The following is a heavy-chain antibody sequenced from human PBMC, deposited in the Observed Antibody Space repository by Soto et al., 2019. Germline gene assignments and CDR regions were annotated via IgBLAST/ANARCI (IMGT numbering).Heavy chain of an antibody. CDR3: ASHMGDSSGYPSTYYYYGMDV. CDR2: IWYDGSNK. V-gene: IGHV3-33*01. J-gene: IGHJ6*02. D-gene: IGHD3-22*01. CDR1: GFTFSSYG. Sequence: GGSLRLSCAASGFTFSSYGMHWVRQAPGKGLEWVAVIWYDGSNKYYADSVKGRFTISRDNSKNTLHLQMNSLRAEDTAVYYCASHMGDSSGYPSTYYYYGMDVWGQGTTVTVSS.